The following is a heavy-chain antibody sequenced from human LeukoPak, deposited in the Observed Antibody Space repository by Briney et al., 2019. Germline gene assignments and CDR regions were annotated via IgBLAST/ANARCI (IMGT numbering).Heavy chain of an antibody. V-gene: IGHV3-74*01. Sequence: GGSLRLSCAASGFTFSSYWMHWVRQAPGKGLVWVSHIHSDGNSASYADSVKGRFTISRDNAKNTLYLQMNSLRAEDTAVYYCTRGPTGYPNWFDPWGQGTVVTVSS. CDR3: TRGPTGYPNWFDP. CDR2: IHSDGNSA. D-gene: IGHD5-18*01. J-gene: IGHJ5*02. CDR1: GFTFSSYW.